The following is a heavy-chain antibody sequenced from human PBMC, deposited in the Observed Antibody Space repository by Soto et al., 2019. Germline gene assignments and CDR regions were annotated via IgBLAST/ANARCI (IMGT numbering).Heavy chain of an antibody. D-gene: IGHD5-12*01. V-gene: IGHV4-30-4*01. CDR3: ARDRQSEIVAMLASTGMDG. CDR1: GGSINSDDSY. CDR2: IYDSETT. Sequence: QVQLQESGPGLVKPSQTLSLTCTVSGGSINSDDSYWSWLRQPPGRGMEWVGYIYDSETTYYNPSLKSRLSISVATSKNQFPLKLHPVTAADTAVYYCARDRQSEIVAMLASTGMDGWGQGTTVIVSS. J-gene: IGHJ6*02.